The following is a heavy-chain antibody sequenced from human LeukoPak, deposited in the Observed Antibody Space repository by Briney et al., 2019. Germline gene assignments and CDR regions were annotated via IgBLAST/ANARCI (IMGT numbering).Heavy chain of an antibody. CDR3: ARDYGSGSYRGNFFDY. J-gene: IGHJ4*02. Sequence: GGSLRLSCAISGFTFRNYWMNWVRQAPGKGLVWVSRINPDGTNTKYADSVKGRFTISRDNSKNTLYLQMNSLRAEDTAVYYCARDYGSGSYRGNFFDYWGQGTLVTVSS. CDR2: INPDGTNT. CDR1: GFTFRNYW. V-gene: IGHV3-74*03. D-gene: IGHD3-10*01.